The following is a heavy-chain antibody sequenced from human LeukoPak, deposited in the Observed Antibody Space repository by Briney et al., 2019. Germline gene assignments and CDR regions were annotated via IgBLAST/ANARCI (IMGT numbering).Heavy chain of an antibody. Sequence: PGGSLRLSCAASGFTFSSYAMSWVRQAPGKGPEWVSAISGSGGSTYYADSVKGRFTISRDNSKNTLYLQMNVLRAEDTAVYYCAKNRGYCSGGSCYADYWGQGTLVTVSS. V-gene: IGHV3-23*01. CDR2: ISGSGGST. CDR1: GFTFSSYA. J-gene: IGHJ4*02. D-gene: IGHD2-15*01. CDR3: AKNRGYCSGGSCYADY.